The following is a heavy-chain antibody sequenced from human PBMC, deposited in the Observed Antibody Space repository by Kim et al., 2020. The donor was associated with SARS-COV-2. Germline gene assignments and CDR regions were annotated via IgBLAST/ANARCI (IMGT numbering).Heavy chain of an antibody. V-gene: IGHV3-23*01. CDR1: GFTFSTYA. CDR2: IGGSGDFT. D-gene: IGHD6-19*01. CDR3: VKHIAGWYGCDY. Sequence: GGSLRLSCAASGFTFSTYAMSWVRQAPGKGLEWVSTIGGSGDFTSYLDSVKGRFTIYRDNSKNTVFLQMNSLSAEDTAVYFCVKHIAGWYGCDYWGQGTLVTVSS. J-gene: IGHJ4*02.